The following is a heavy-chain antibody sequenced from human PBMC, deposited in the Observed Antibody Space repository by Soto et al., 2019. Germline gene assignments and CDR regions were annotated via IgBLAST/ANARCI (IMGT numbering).Heavy chain of an antibody. J-gene: IGHJ6*02. CDR1: GYSFTSYW. CDR3: AIPFIAVAGTDYYGMDV. CDR2: IDPTDSYT. D-gene: IGHD6-19*01. Sequence: PGESLKISCKGSGYSFTSYWITWVRQMPGKGLEWMGRIDPTDSYTTYSPSFQGDVTISADKSISTAYLQWRSLKASDTAMYYCAIPFIAVAGTDYYGMDVWGQGTTVTVSS. V-gene: IGHV5-10-1*01.